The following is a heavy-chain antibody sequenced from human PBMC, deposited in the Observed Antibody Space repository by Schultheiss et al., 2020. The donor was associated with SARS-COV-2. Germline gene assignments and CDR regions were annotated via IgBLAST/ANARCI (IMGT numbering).Heavy chain of an antibody. CDR1: GYSFTSYW. D-gene: IGHD3-10*01. J-gene: IGHJ6*02. CDR3: ARHVGPGPSGYYYGMDV. Sequence: GASLKISCKGSGYSFTSYWIGWVRQMPGKGLEWMGIIYPGDSDTRYSPSFQGQVTISADKSISTAYLQWSSLKASDTAMYYCARHVGPGPSGYYYGMDVWGQGTTVTVSS. V-gene: IGHV5-51*01. CDR2: IYPGDSDT.